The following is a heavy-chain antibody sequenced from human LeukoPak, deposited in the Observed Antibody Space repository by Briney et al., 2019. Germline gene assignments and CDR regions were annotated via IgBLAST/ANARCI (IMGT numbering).Heavy chain of an antibody. CDR3: AREYSSSWYGYFDL. J-gene: IGHJ2*01. D-gene: IGHD6-13*01. CDR1: GYRFTSYW. V-gene: IGHV5-51*01. CDR2: IYPGDSDT. Sequence: GESLKISFKGSGYRFTSYWIGWVRPMPGKGLEWMGIIYPGDSDTRYSPSFQGQVTISADKSISTAYLQWRSLKASDTAMYYCAREYSSSWYGYFDLWGRGTLVTVSS.